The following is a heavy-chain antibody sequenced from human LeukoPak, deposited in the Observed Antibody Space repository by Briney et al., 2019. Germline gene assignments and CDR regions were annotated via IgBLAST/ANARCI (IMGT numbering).Heavy chain of an antibody. CDR1: GFTFSSYA. CDR3: AKDAYYSSGTYADY. CDR2: ISASGDNT. Sequence: GGSLRLSCAVSGFTFSSYAMSWVRQAPGKGLEWVSGISASGDNTYYSDSVKGRFTISRDNSKNTLYLQMNSLKPEDTALYYCAKDAYYSSGTYADYWGQGTLVTVSS. D-gene: IGHD3-10*01. V-gene: IGHV3-23*01. J-gene: IGHJ4*02.